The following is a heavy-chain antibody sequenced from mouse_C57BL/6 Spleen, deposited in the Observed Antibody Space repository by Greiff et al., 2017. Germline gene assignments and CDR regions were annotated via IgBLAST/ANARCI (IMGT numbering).Heavy chain of an antibody. Sequence: VQLQQPGAELVKPGASVKLSCKASGYTFTSYWMHWVKQRPGQGLEWIGMIHPNSGSTNYNEKFKSKATLTVDKSSSTAYMQLSSLTSEDSAVYYCARKRDGGFYAMDYWGQGTSVTVSS. CDR1: GYTFTSYW. CDR3: ARKRDGGFYAMDY. D-gene: IGHD3-3*01. J-gene: IGHJ4*01. CDR2: IHPNSGST. V-gene: IGHV1-64*01.